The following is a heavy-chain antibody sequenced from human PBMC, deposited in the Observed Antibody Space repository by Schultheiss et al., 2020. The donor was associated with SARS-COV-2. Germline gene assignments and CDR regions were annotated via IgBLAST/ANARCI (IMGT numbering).Heavy chain of an antibody. Sequence: GGSLRLSCAASGFTFSSYAMHWVRQAPGKGLEWVAVISYDGSNKYYADSVKGRFTISRDNSKNTLYLQMNSLRAEDTAVYYCARDGGGWDKGGYFDYWGQGTLVTVSS. J-gene: IGHJ4*02. CDR3: ARDGGGWDKGGYFDY. CDR1: GFTFSSYA. D-gene: IGHD6-19*01. CDR2: ISYDGSNK. V-gene: IGHV3-30-3*01.